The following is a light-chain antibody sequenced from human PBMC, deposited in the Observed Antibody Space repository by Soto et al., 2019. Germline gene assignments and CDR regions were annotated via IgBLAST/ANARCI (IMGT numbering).Light chain of an antibody. CDR1: QSIYSS. J-gene: IGKJ2*01. CDR3: QQSYSAPYT. V-gene: IGKV1-39*01. Sequence: DIQMTQSPSSLSASVGDRVTITCRASQSIYSSLNWYHQKPGKAPKLLIYAASNLQSGVPSRFSGSGSGADFTLSISSLKPEDFATYYFQQSYSAPYTFGQGTKLEI. CDR2: AAS.